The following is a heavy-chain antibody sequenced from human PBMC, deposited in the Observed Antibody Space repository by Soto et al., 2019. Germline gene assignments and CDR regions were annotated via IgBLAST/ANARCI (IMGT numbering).Heavy chain of an antibody. Sequence: GGSLRLSCAASGFTFSSYWMHWVRQAPGKGLVWVSRINSDGSSTSYADSVKGRFTISRDNAKNTLYLQMNSLRAEDTAVYYCARVKWLRTDYYYYGMDVWGQGTTVTVSS. CDR2: INSDGSST. CDR3: ARVKWLRTDYYYYGMDV. D-gene: IGHD5-12*01. J-gene: IGHJ6*02. V-gene: IGHV3-74*01. CDR1: GFTFSSYW.